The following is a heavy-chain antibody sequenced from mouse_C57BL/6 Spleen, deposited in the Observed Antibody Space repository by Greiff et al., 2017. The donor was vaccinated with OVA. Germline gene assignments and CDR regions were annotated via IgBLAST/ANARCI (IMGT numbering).Heavy chain of an antibody. V-gene: IGHV5-17*01. CDR2: ISSGSSPI. CDR1: GFTFSDYG. CDR3: AREGYSHFGD. D-gene: IGHD2-12*01. J-gene: IGHJ2*01. Sequence: EVHLVESGGGLVKPGGSLKLSCAASGFTFSDYGMHWVRQAPEKGLEWVAYISSGSSPIYYADTVKGRFTITRDNAKNTLYLQMTSLRSEDTAMYYCAREGYSHFGDWGKGTTLTVAT.